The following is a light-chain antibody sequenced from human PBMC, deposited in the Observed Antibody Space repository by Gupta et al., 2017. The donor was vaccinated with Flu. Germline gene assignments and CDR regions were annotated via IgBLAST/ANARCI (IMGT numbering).Light chain of an antibody. V-gene: IGKV3-15*01. CDR1: QSVTSN. J-gene: IGKJ1*01. CDR2: AAS. Sequence: VMTQSPATLSVSPGERATLSCRASQSVTSNLAWYQQKPGHAPRLLIYAASARATGIPARFSGSGSRTEFPLTISSLQSEDFAVYYCHQYNNWPQTFGQGTKVDIK. CDR3: HQYNNWPQT.